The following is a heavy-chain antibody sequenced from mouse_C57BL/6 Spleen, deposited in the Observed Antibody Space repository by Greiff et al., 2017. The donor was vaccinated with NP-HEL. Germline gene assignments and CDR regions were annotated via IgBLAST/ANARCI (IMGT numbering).Heavy chain of an antibody. Sequence: EVKLEESGGGLVQPGGSMKLSCVASGFTFSNYWMNWVRQSPEKGLEWVAQIRLKSDNYATHYAESVKGRFTISRDDSKSSVYLQMNNLRAEDTGIYYCTGLDYGSFDVWGTGTTVTVSS. CDR3: TGLDYGSFDV. V-gene: IGHV6-3*01. J-gene: IGHJ1*03. D-gene: IGHD1-1*01. CDR2: IRLKSDNYAT. CDR1: GFTFSNYW.